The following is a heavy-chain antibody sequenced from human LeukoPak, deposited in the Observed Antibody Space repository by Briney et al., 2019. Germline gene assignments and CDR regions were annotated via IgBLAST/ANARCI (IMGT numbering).Heavy chain of an antibody. Sequence: GESLKISCKGSGYSFISYWIGWVRQMPGKGLEWMGIIYPGDSDTRYSPSFQGQVTISGDKSISTAYLQWSSLKASDTAMYFCARMRQRGYSNSWDSDFEYWGQGTLVTVSS. D-gene: IGHD6-13*01. V-gene: IGHV5-51*01. J-gene: IGHJ4*02. CDR2: IYPGDSDT. CDR1: GYSFISYW. CDR3: ARMRQRGYSNSWDSDFEY.